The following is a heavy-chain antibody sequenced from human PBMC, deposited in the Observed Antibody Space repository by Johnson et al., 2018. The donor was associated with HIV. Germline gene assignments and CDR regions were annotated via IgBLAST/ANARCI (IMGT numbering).Heavy chain of an antibody. CDR3: TTDLNRWLDGDAFDI. CDR1: GFTVTSHY. J-gene: IGHJ3*02. Sequence: VQLVESGGGLVQPGGSLRLSCAASGFTVTSHYMSWVRQAPGKGLEWVSVIYSGCSTYYADSVKGRFTISRDNSKNTLYLQMNSLRAEDTAVYYCTTDLNRWLDGDAFDIWGQGTMVTVSS. D-gene: IGHD6-19*01. CDR2: IYSGCST. V-gene: IGHV3-66*01.